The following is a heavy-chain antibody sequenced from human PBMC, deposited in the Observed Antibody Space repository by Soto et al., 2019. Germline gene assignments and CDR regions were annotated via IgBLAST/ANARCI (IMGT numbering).Heavy chain of an antibody. Sequence: SGPTLVNPTQTLTLTCSFSGFSLSTSAVGVGWIRQPPGKALEWLALIYWDGDKRYSPSLKSRLTITKDTSKNQVVLTMTNMDPVDTATYFCVHSRGSPQYYYYYSLDVWGQGTTVTVSS. D-gene: IGHD1-26*01. CDR1: GFSLSTSAVG. CDR3: VHSRGSPQYYYYYSLDV. CDR2: IYWDGDK. V-gene: IGHV2-5*02. J-gene: IGHJ6*02.